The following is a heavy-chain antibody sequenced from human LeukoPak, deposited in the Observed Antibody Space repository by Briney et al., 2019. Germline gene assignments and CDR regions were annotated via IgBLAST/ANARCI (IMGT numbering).Heavy chain of an antibody. Sequence: GGSLRLSCAASGFTFSSYSMNWVRQAPGKGLEWVSSISTSSSIIYYADSVKGRFTISRDNAKNSLYLQMNSLRDEDTAVYYCARESYYPFFMDVWGQGTTVTVFS. V-gene: IGHV3-48*02. CDR3: ARESYYPFFMDV. J-gene: IGHJ6*02. CDR2: ISTSSSII. CDR1: GFTFSSYS. D-gene: IGHD3-16*01.